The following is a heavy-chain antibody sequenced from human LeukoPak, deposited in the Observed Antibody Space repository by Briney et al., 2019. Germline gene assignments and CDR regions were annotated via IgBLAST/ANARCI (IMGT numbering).Heavy chain of an antibody. CDR2: ISGSGGST. CDR1: GFTFSSYA. V-gene: IGHV3-23*01. CDR3: AKSPRRDSSGWYQPDY. D-gene: IGHD6-19*01. Sequence: GGSLRLSCAASGFTFSSYAMSWVRQAPGKGLEWVSAISGSGGSTHYADSVKGRFTISRDNSKNTLYLQMNSLRAEDTAVYYCAKSPRRDSSGWYQPDYWGQGTLVTVSS. J-gene: IGHJ4*02.